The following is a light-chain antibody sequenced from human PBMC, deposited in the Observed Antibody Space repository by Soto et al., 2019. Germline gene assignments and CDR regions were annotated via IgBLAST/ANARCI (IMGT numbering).Light chain of an antibody. Sequence: QSVLTQPPSVSEAPRQRVTISCSGSSSNIGNNAVNWYQQFPGKPPKLLIYYDDLLPSGVSDRFSGSKSGTSASLAISGLQSEDEADYYCATWDDRLNGQVFGGGTKLTV. CDR2: YDD. V-gene: IGLV1-36*01. J-gene: IGLJ2*01. CDR1: SSNIGNNA. CDR3: ATWDDRLNGQV.